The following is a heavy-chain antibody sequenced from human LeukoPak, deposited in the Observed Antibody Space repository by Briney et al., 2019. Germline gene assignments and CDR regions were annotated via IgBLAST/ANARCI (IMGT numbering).Heavy chain of an antibody. V-gene: IGHV3-33*01. CDR3: ARIRSSGSRDAFDV. CDR2: IWYDGSNK. D-gene: IGHD6-19*01. Sequence: PGGSLRLSCAASGFTFSSYGMHWVRQAPGKGLEWVAVIWYDGSNKYYADSVKGRFTISRDNSKNTLYLQMNSLRAEDTAVYYCARIRSSGSRDAFDVWGQGTMVTVSS. CDR1: GFTFSSYG. J-gene: IGHJ3*01.